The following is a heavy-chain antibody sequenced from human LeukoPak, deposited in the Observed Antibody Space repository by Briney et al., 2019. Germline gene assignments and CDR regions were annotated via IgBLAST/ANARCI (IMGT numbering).Heavy chain of an antibody. CDR3: ARDGSTMRGYSGYDWGEGHAFDI. CDR2: ISSSSSTI. CDR1: GFTFSSYS. D-gene: IGHD5-12*01. V-gene: IGHV3-48*01. Sequence: GGSLRLSCAASGFTFSSYSMNWVRQAPGKGLEWVSYISSSSSTIYYADSVKGRFTISRDNAKNSLYLQMNSLRAEDTAVYYCARDGSTMRGYSGYDWGEGHAFDIWGQGTMVTVSS. J-gene: IGHJ3*02.